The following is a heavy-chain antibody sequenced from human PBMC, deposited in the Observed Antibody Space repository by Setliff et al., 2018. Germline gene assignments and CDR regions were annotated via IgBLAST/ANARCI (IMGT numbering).Heavy chain of an antibody. CDR2: MNPNSGNT. Sequence: ASVKVSCKASGYTFTSYDINWVRQATGQGLEWMGWMNPNSGNTGYAQKFQGRVTITRNTSISTAYMELSRLTSEDTAVYYCARAGYELGQYNWFDPWGQGTLVTVSS. J-gene: IGHJ5*02. CDR3: ARAGYELGQYNWFDP. CDR1: GYTFTSYD. V-gene: IGHV1-8*03. D-gene: IGHD2-2*01.